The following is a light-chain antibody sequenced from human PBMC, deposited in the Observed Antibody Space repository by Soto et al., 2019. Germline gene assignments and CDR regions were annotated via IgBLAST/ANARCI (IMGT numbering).Light chain of an antibody. V-gene: IGKV1-33*01. J-gene: IGKJ5*01. CDR1: QDINNY. Sequence: DIQMTQSPSSLSASVGDRVTIICQASQDINNYLNWYQQKPGKAPKLLIYDSSNLEIGVPSRFSGSGYGTRFSFTISSLQPEEIATYYCQQFDNLPLTFGQGTRLDIK. CDR3: QQFDNLPLT. CDR2: DSS.